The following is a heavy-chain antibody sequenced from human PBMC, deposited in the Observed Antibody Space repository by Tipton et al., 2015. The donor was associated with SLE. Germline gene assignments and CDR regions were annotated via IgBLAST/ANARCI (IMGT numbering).Heavy chain of an antibody. CDR3: ARGYCSDGVCCGFGFFDY. V-gene: IGHV4-34*01. Sequence: TLSLTCAVHDGSLSNYYWSWFRRPPGRGLEWIGEITRRGKTNYNPSLKSRVTISVDTSKNQFSLNLRSVTAADTAVYFCARGYCSDGVCCGFGFFDYWGQENFVTVSS. J-gene: IGHJ4*02. CDR1: DGSLSNYY. D-gene: IGHD2-8*01. CDR2: ITRRGKT.